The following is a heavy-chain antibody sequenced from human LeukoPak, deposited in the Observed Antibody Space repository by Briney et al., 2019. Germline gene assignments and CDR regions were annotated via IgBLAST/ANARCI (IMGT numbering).Heavy chain of an antibody. D-gene: IGHD1-26*01. V-gene: IGHV4-34*01. CDR1: GGSFSGYY. J-gene: IGHJ4*02. CDR3: ARHANSGSWYYFDY. Sequence: SETLSLTRAVYGGSFSGYYWSWIRQPPGEGLEWIGEINHSGSTNYNPSLKSRVTISADTSKNQFSLKLSSVTAADTAVYYCARHANSGSWYYFDYWGQGTLVTVSS. CDR2: INHSGST.